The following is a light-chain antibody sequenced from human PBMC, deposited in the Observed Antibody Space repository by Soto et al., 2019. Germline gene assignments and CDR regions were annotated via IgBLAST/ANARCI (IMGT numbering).Light chain of an antibody. CDR2: ASS. CDR3: QELKSYPLS. Sequence: DIQLTQSPSFLSASVGDRVTITCRTSPYISSYLAWYQQKPGKAPQHLISASSTLHSGVPSRFSGSGSGTEFTLAISSLQPEDFATYYCQELKSYPLSFGGGTKVEI. CDR1: PYISSY. V-gene: IGKV1-9*01. J-gene: IGKJ4*01.